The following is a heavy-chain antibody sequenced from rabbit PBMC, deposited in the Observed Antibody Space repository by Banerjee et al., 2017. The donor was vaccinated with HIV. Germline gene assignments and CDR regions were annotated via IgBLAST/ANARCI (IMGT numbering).Heavy chain of an antibody. V-gene: IGHV1S43*01. CDR3: ALAFSPLGYAGVAAL. Sequence: QQQLEESGGDLVKPGGTLTLTCKASGFDLSNYYYMCWVRQAPGKGLESIACIYTGSGNSWYASWVNGRFTISRSISLNTVDLKMTNLTGADTATYFCALAFSPLGYAGVAALWGPGTLVTVS. CDR1: GFDLSNYYY. J-gene: IGHJ6*01. CDR2: IYTGSGNS. D-gene: IGHD4-2*01.